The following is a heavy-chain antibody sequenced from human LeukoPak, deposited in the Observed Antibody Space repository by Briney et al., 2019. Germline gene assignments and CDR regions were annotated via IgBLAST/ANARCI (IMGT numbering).Heavy chain of an antibody. V-gene: IGHV3-21*01. D-gene: IGHD3-22*01. CDR3: ARDDSSGYFDY. CDR1: GFTFSSYI. J-gene: IGHJ4*02. Sequence: PGGSLRLSCAASGFTFSSYIMNWVRPAPGKGLEWVSSISSSRSYIYYADSVKGRSTISRENVKNSLYVQMNSLRAEDTAVYYCARDDSSGYFDYWGQGTLVTVSS. CDR2: ISSSRSYI.